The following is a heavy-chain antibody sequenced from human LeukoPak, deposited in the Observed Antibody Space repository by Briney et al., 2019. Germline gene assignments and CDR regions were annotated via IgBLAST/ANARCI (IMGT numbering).Heavy chain of an antibody. Sequence: GGSLRLSCAASGFTFSSYGMHWVRQAPGKGLEWVAFIRHDGSNKYYADSVKGRFTISRDNSKNTLYLQMNSLRAEDTAVYYCGSSGPPGGYFDYWGQGTLVTVSS. J-gene: IGHJ4*02. D-gene: IGHD2-15*01. CDR2: IRHDGSNK. CDR3: GSSGPPGGYFDY. CDR1: GFTFSSYG. V-gene: IGHV3-30*02.